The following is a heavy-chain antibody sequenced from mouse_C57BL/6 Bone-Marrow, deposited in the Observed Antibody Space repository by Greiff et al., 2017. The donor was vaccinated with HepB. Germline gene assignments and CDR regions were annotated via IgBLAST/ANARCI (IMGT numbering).Heavy chain of an antibody. CDR3: ARRFLFDY. CDR1: GYTFTDYY. V-gene: IGHV1-76*01. Sequence: VKLMESGAELVRPGASVKLSCKASGYTFTDYYINWVKQRPGQGLEWIARIYPGSGNTYYNEKFKGKATLTAEKSSSTAYMQLSSLTSEDSAVYFCARRFLFDYWGQGTTLTVSS. CDR2: IYPGSGNT. J-gene: IGHJ2*01.